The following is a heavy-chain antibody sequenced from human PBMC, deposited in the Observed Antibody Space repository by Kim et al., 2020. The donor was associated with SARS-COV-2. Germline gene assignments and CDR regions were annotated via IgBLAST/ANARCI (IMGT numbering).Heavy chain of an antibody. CDR3: ARDEEGFGDFNWFDP. D-gene: IGHD3-10*01. V-gene: IGHV3-33*01. CDR1: GFTFSSYG. J-gene: IGHJ5*02. CDR2: IWYDGSNK. Sequence: GGSLRLSCAASGFTFSSYGMHWVRQAPGKGLEWVAVIWYDGSNKYYADSVKGRFTISRDNPKNTLYLQMNSLRAEDTAVYYCARDEEGFGDFNWFDPWGQGTLVTVSS.